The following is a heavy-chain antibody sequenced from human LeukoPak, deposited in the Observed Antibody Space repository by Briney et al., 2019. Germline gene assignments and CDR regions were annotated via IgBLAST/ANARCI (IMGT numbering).Heavy chain of an antibody. CDR1: GYTFTSYG. D-gene: IGHD2-8*01. CDR2: INPNSGGT. J-gene: IGHJ4*02. Sequence: ASVKVSCKASGYTFTSYGISRVRQAPGQGLEWMGWINPNSGGTNYAQKFQGRVTMTRDTSISTAYMELSRLRSDDTAVYYCASYLNGYFDYWGQGTLVTVSS. CDR3: ASYLNGYFDY. V-gene: IGHV1-2*02.